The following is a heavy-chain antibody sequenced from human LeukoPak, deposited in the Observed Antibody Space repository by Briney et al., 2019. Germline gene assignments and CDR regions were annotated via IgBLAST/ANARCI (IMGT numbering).Heavy chain of an antibody. CDR3: ARDGPAQMVDFDY. Sequence: ASVKVSCKASGYTFSGTGWSLYWLRQAPGQGRGCMGWIFPYIAPTHYAQKFQGRVAMTRDTYISTAYMELSRLRPDDTAVYYCARDGPAQMVDFDYWGQGTLVTVSS. V-gene: IGHV1-2*02. D-gene: IGHD3-10*01. J-gene: IGHJ4*02. CDR2: IFPYIAPT. CDR1: GYTFSGTGWS.